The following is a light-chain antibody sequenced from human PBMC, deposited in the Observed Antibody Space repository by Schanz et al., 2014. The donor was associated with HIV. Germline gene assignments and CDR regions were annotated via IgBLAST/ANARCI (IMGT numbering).Light chain of an antibody. CDR1: RSNIGRNT. CDR2: SNN. CDR3: AVWDDSLNGRI. Sequence: QSVLTQPPSASGTPGQRVTISCSGSRSNIGRNTVNWYQQLPRTAPKLLIYSNNQRPSGVPDRFSASKSGTSASLAISGLQSEDEADYYCAVWDDSLNGRIFGGGTKLTVL. V-gene: IGLV1-44*01. J-gene: IGLJ2*01.